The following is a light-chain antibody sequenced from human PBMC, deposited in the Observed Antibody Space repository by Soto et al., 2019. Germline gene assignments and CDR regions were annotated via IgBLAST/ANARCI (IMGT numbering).Light chain of an antibody. V-gene: IGKV3-15*01. CDR2: GAS. Sequence: EIVMTQSPATLSVSPGEGATLSCRASQSVGRDLAWYQQKPGQAPRLLIYGASTRATGIPARFTGSGSGTEFTLAINSLQSEGFAVYWCQQYNTWPPTFGPGTTVEIK. J-gene: IGKJ3*01. CDR1: QSVGRD. CDR3: QQYNTWPPT.